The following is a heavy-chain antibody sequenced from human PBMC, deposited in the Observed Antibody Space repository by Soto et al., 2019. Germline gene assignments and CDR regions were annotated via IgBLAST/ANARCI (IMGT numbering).Heavy chain of an antibody. CDR3: ASEAIAAAAVYGMDV. D-gene: IGHD6-13*01. V-gene: IGHV1-3*05. CDR2: INAGNGNT. Sequence: QVQLVQSGAEEKKPGASVKVSCKASGYTSTSYVMHWVRQAPGQRLEWMGWINAGNGNTKYSQKFQGRVTITRDTSASTAYMELSSLRSEDTAVYYCASEAIAAAAVYGMDVWGQGTTVTVSS. J-gene: IGHJ6*02. CDR1: GYTSTSYV.